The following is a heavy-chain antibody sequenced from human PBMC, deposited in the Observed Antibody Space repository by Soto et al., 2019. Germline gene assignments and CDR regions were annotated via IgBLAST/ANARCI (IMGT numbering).Heavy chain of an antibody. CDR3: ASLHCSGGTCYSNY. D-gene: IGHD2-15*01. J-gene: IGHJ4*02. V-gene: IGHV4-59*08. Sequence: PSETLSLTCTVSGGSISSYYWSWIRQPPGKGLEWIGYVSYSGITNYNPSLKSRVTISVDTSKNQFSLKLNSVTAADTAVYYCASLHCSGGTCYSNYWGQGTLVTVS. CDR1: GGSISSYY. CDR2: VSYSGIT.